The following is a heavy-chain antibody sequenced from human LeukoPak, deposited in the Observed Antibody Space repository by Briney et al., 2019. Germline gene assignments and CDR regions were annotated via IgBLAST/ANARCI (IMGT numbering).Heavy chain of an antibody. J-gene: IGHJ4*02. Sequence: PGGSLRLSCADSGYTFSSYSMNWVRQAPGKGLEWVSFISSGSSYIYYGDSVKGRFTISRYNAKKSLYLQMNSLRAEDTAVYFCARSFYDSSGYPNFDYWGQGTLVTVSS. CDR1: GYTFSSYS. V-gene: IGHV3-21*01. CDR3: ARSFYDSSGYPNFDY. D-gene: IGHD3-22*01. CDR2: ISSGSSYI.